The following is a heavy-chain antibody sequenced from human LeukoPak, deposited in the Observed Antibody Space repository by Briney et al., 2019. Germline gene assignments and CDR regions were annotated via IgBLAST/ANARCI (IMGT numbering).Heavy chain of an antibody. CDR3: ARDHYGSGTLPGDY. CDR1: GFTFSSCG. Sequence: GGSLRLSCAASGFTFSSCGMHWVRQAPGKGLEWVAFIRYVGSDKYYADSVKGRFTISRDNSKNTLYLQMNSLRAEDTAVYYCARDHYGSGTLPGDYWGQGTLVTVSS. J-gene: IGHJ4*02. V-gene: IGHV3-30*02. CDR2: IRYVGSDK. D-gene: IGHD3-10*01.